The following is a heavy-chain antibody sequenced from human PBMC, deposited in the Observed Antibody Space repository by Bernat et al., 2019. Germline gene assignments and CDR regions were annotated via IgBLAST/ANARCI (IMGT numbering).Heavy chain of an antibody. J-gene: IGHJ5*02. CDR3: ARQGIPASRDPWFDP. CDR1: GGSISSSSCY. CDR2: IYYSGST. Sequence: QLQLQESGPGLVKPSETLSLTCTVSGGSISSSSCYWGWIRQPPGKGLEWIGSIYYSGSTYYNPSLKSRVTMSVDTSKNQFSLKLSSVTAADTAMYYCARQGIPASRDPWFDPWGQGTLVTVSS. D-gene: IGHD6-13*01. V-gene: IGHV4-39*01.